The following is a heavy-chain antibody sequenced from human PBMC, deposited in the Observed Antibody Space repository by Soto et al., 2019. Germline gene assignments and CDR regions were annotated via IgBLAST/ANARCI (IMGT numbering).Heavy chain of an antibody. Sequence: PGGSLRLSCAASGFTFSNAWINWVRQAPGKGLEWVGRVKSKNDGGTTDFAAPVKGRFAISRDDSKNMVYLEMNSLQTEDTAINYCTTDSYITSIIVRFDYWGHGTLVTVS. D-gene: IGHD3-22*01. CDR3: TTDSYITSIIVRFDY. J-gene: IGHJ4*01. CDR2: VKSKNDGGTT. V-gene: IGHV3-15*07. CDR1: GFTFSNAW.